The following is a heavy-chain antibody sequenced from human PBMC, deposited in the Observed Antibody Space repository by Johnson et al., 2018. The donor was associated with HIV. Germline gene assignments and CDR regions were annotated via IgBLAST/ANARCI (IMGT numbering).Heavy chain of an antibody. J-gene: IGHJ3*02. CDR1: GFTFSSYA. CDR2: ISYDGSNK. V-gene: IGHV3-30*04. Sequence: QMQLVESGGGVVQPGRSLRLSCAASGFTFSSYAMHWVRQAPGKGLEWVAVISYDGSNKYYADSVKGRFTISRDNSKNTLYLQMNSLRAEDTAVDYCARDNSGGCRAVEAFDMWGQGTMVTVSS. D-gene: IGHD6-25*01. CDR3: ARDNSGGCRAVEAFDM.